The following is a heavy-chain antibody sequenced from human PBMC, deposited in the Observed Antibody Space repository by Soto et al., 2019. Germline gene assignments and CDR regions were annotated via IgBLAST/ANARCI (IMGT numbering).Heavy chain of an antibody. CDR2: ISAYNGNT. V-gene: IGHV1-18*01. J-gene: IGHJ3*02. CDR3: ARDFDSDYYGSGSYNGAFDI. Sequence: QVQLVQSGAEVKKPGASVKVSCKASGYTFTSYGISWVRQAPGQGLEWMGWISAYNGNTNYAQKLQGRVTMTTDTSTSTAYMELRSLRSDDTAVYYCARDFDSDYYGSGSYNGAFDIWGQGTMVTVSS. CDR1: GYTFTSYG. D-gene: IGHD3-10*01.